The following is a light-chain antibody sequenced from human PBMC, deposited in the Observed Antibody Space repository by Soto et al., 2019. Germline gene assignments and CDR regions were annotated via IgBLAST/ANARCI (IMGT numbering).Light chain of an antibody. CDR3: QQYGRSRT. J-gene: IGKJ1*01. CDR1: QSITNNY. V-gene: IGKV3-20*01. CDR2: GAS. Sequence: EVVLTQSPGTLSLSTGERATLSCRASQSITNNYLAWYQQRPGLAPRLLIYGASSRATGIPDRFSGSGSGTVFTLTISRLEPEDFAVYYCQQYGRSRTFGQGTKVDI.